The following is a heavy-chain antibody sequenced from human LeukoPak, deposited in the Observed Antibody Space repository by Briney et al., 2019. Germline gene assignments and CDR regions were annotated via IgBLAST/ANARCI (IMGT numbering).Heavy chain of an antibody. Sequence: ASVPVSCKASGYTFTNYFMHWVRQAPGQGLEWMGIINPSGGSTTYAQKFQGRVTMTRDTSTSTVYMELSSLGSEDTALYYCAISGGHGDFDIWGRGTVDAVSS. CDR1: GYTFTNYF. V-gene: IGHV1-46*01. CDR3: AISGGHGDFDI. D-gene: IGHD2-8*02. J-gene: IGHJ3*02. CDR2: INPSGGST.